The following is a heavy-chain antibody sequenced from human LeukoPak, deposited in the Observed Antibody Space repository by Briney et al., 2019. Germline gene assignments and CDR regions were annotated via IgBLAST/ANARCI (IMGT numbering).Heavy chain of an antibody. CDR2: ISSGSDYI. J-gene: IGHJ4*02. Sequence: PAGSLRLSCVVSGLTSTGYSMTWVRQAPGKGLEWVSSISSGSDYIFYADSVKGRFTISRDNAKNSLYLQMNSLRAEDTAVYYCTRGTDGLWDFWGQGTLVTVSS. CDR1: GLTSTGYS. V-gene: IGHV3-21*06. D-gene: IGHD2-8*01. CDR3: TRGTDGLWDF.